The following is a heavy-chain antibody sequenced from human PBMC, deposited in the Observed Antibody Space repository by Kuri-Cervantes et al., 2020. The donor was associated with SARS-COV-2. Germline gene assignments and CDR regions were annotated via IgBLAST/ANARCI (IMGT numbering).Heavy chain of an antibody. J-gene: IGHJ5*02. V-gene: IGHV4-34*01. CDR3: ARGVVPDP. Sequence: GSLRLSCAVYGGSFSGYYWSWIRQPPGEGLEWIGEINHSGSTNYNPSLKSRVTISVDTSKNQFSLKLSSVTAADTAVYYCARGVVPDPWGQGTLVTVSS. D-gene: IGHD2-2*01. CDR2: INHSGST. CDR1: GGSFSGYY.